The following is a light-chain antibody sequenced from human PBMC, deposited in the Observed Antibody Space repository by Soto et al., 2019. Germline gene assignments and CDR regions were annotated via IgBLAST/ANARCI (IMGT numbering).Light chain of an antibody. J-gene: IGKJ1*01. CDR1: QNIYYN. CDR3: QQYNNWWT. Sequence: ILMTQSPATVSVSPGESATLSCRASQNIYYNVAWYQQRPGQAPRLLIYRASTRATGIPARFSGSGSGTEFTLTISSLQSEDFAVYYCQQYNNWWTFGQGTKVDIK. CDR2: RAS. V-gene: IGKV3-15*01.